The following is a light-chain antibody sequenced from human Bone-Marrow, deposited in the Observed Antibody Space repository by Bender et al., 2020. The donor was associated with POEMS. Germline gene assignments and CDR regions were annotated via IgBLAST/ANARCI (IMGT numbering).Light chain of an antibody. CDR1: SSDVGGYNY. CDR3: CSYADNSVWV. J-gene: IGLJ3*02. V-gene: IGLV2-23*02. CDR2: EVI. Sequence: QSALTQPASVSGSPGQSITISCTGTSSDVGGYNYVSWFQQHPGKAPELMIYEVIKRPSGVSNRFSGSKSGNTASLTISGLQAEDEADFYCCSYADNSVWVFGGGTKLTVL.